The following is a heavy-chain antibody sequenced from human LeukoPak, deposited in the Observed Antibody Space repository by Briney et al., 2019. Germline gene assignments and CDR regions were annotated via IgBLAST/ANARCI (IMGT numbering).Heavy chain of an antibody. CDR1: GAFGGSISSYY. CDR2: VYYSGST. Sequence: PSETLSLSCTISGAFGGSISSYYGSWIRQPPAKGLEWIGYVYYSGSTNYNPSLKCRVTISIDTTKTQFSLKLNSVTAADTAVYYCARASNYDTSGYYFYWYFDLWGRGTLVTVSS. CDR3: ARASNYDTSGYYFYWYFDL. J-gene: IGHJ2*01. D-gene: IGHD3-22*01. V-gene: IGHV4-59*01.